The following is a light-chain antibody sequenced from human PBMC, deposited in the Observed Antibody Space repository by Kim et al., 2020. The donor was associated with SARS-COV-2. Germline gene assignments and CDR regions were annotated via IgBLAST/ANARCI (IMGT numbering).Light chain of an antibody. V-gene: IGLV1-47*02. CDR3: EAWDDSLSGPI. CDR1: SSNIGGNY. CDR2: SDT. J-gene: IGLJ2*01. Sequence: GQRVTFSCAGSSSNIGGNYVYWYQQLPGMAPKLRIYSDTQRPSGVPDRFSASKSGTSASLAITDLQSEDEAHYHCEAWDDSLSGPIFGGGTKVTVL.